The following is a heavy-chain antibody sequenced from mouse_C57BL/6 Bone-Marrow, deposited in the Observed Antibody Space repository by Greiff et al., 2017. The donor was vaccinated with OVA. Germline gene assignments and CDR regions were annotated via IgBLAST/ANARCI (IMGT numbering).Heavy chain of an antibody. V-gene: IGHV7-1*01. Sequence: EVMLVESGGGLVQSGRSLRLSCATSGFTFSDFYMEWVRQAPGKGLEWIAASRNKANDYTTEYSASVMGRFIVSRDTSQSILYLQMNALRAEDTAIYYCARDALDWYCDVWGTGTTVTVSS. CDR2: SRNKANDYTT. CDR3: ARDALDWYCDV. J-gene: IGHJ1*03. CDR1: GFTFSDFY.